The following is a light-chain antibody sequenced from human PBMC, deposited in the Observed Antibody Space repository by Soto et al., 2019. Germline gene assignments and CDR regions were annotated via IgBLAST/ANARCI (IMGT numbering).Light chain of an antibody. CDR1: QTLDSM. V-gene: IGKV3-15*01. J-gene: IGKJ1*01. Sequence: IVLTQSPATVSVSPGERATLSCWASQTLDSMVAWYQQKSGQAPRLLIYSASARATGVPARFSGYGSGTDFTLTISSLQSEDLGVYYCQQYKDWPTTFGQGTKVEV. CDR3: QQYKDWPTT. CDR2: SAS.